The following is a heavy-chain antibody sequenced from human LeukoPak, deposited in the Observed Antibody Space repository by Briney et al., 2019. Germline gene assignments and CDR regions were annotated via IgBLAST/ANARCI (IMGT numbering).Heavy chain of an antibody. Sequence: GGSLRLSCAASGFTFSSYAMSWVRQAPGKGLEWVSAIGGSGSSTYYADSVKGRFTISRDNSKNTLYLQMNTLRAEDTAVYYCARGWPPPAAGFDYWGQGTLVTVSS. J-gene: IGHJ4*02. CDR1: GFTFSSYA. CDR2: IGGSGSST. CDR3: ARGWPPPAAGFDY. D-gene: IGHD6-13*01. V-gene: IGHV3-23*01.